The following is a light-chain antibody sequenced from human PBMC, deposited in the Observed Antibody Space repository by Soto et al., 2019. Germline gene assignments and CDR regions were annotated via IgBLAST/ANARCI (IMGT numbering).Light chain of an antibody. CDR3: QQYGSSPPWT. CDR1: HSVSSTY. Sequence: EIVLTQSPGTLSLSPGERATLSCRASHSVSSTYLAWYQQKPGQAPRLLIYGASSRATGIPDRFSGSGSGTDFTLTIRRLEPEDFAVYSCQQYGSSPPWTFGQGTKVEIK. J-gene: IGKJ1*01. V-gene: IGKV3-20*01. CDR2: GAS.